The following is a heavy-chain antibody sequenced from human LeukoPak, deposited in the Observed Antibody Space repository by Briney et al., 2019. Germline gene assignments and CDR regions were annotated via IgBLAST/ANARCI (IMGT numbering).Heavy chain of an antibody. D-gene: IGHD6-25*01. CDR1: GCSFKTYS. CDR2: ISGTSDTI. J-gene: IGHJ4*02. CDR3: ARMGIAAPCVDY. Sequence: GGSLRLSCVASGCSFKTYSMDWVRQAPGKGLQWISYISGTSDTIYYADSLKGRFTISRDNANNSLYMQIDSLRAEDTAVYYCARMGIAAPCVDYWGQGTLVTVSS. V-gene: IGHV3-48*01.